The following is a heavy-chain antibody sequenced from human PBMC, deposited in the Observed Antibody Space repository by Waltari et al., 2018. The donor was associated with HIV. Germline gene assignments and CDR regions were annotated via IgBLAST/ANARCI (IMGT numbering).Heavy chain of an antibody. J-gene: IGHJ6*02. CDR3: ARANVFLRFGEFSNYGMDV. CDR1: GFTLSHYW. Sequence: VRLVGSGGALVRPGAPLGCSCAASGFTLSHYWFNWLRQAPGKGVVGVSRINTDGNTTTYADSVRGRFTISRDNAKNTLDLQMNSLKADDTAVYYCARANVFLRFGEFSNYGMDVWGQGTMVTVSS. D-gene: IGHD3-10*01. CDR2: INTDGNTT. V-gene: IGHV3-74*01.